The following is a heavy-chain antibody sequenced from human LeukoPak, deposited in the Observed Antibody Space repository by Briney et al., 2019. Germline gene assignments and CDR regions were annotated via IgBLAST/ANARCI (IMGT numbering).Heavy chain of an antibody. CDR2: INPNSGGT. V-gene: IGHV1-2*02. CDR1: GYTFTGYY. D-gene: IGHD2-2*01. CDR3: ARARSDVPVSDY. Sequence: ASVKVSCKASGYTFTGYYMHRVRQAPGQGLEWMGWINPNSGGTNYAQKFQGRVTMTRDTSISTAYMELSRLRSDDTAVYYCARARSDVPVSDYWGQGTLVTVSS. J-gene: IGHJ4*02.